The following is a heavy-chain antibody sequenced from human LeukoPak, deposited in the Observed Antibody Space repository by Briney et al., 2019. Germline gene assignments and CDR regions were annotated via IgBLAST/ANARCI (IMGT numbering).Heavy chain of an antibody. D-gene: IGHD3-10*01. J-gene: IGHJ5*01. V-gene: IGHV4-34*01. CDR1: GGSFSGYY. CDR3: ARRVGFYGSGSLNYFDP. Sequence: SETLSLTCAVYGGSFSGYYWSWIRQPPGKGLEWIGEINHSGSTNYNPSLKSRVTISVDTSKNQFSLKLSSVTAADTAVYFCARRVGFYGSGSLNYFDPWGQGILVTVSS. CDR2: INHSGST.